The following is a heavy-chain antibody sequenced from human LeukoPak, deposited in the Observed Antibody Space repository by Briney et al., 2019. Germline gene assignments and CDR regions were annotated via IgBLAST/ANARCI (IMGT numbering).Heavy chain of an antibody. CDR1: DDSISMYY. D-gene: IGHD1-26*01. CDR3: ARRRAGGDFDY. J-gene: IGHJ4*02. Sequence: SETLSLTCTVSDDSISMYYWSWIRQPPGKGPEWIAYIYSSGATSYNPSLRSRVSISVDTSKNQFSLKLSSVTAADTAVYYCARRRAGGDFDYWGQGTLVTVSS. CDR2: IYSSGAT. V-gene: IGHV4-59*08.